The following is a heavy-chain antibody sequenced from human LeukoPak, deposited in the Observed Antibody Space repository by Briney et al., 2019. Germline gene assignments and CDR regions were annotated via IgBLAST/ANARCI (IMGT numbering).Heavy chain of an antibody. J-gene: IGHJ4*02. D-gene: IGHD6-19*01. Sequence: GGSLRVSCAAPGFIFSSYAMHWVRQAPGKGLEWVAFISFDGSNKYYEDSVKGRFTISRDNSKNTLYLQMNSLRAEDTAVYYCARQVAGLDYWGQGTLVTVSS. CDR1: GFIFSSYA. CDR3: ARQVAGLDY. V-gene: IGHV3-30-3*01. CDR2: ISFDGSNK.